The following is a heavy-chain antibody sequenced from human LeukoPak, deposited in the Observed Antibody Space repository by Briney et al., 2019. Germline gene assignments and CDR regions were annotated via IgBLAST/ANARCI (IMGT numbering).Heavy chain of an antibody. CDR1: GGPFSDYH. D-gene: IGHD5-18*01. CDR3: AKGAGGFSYYNWFDP. Sequence: SETLSLTCVVYGGPFSDYHCSLIRQPPGKGLEWIGEINHSGSTNYHPSLNSRLTKPVDTSKNQFSLKLASVTAADTAIYYCAKGAGGFSYYNWFDPWGQGTLVTVSS. V-gene: IGHV4-34*01. J-gene: IGHJ5*02. CDR2: INHSGST.